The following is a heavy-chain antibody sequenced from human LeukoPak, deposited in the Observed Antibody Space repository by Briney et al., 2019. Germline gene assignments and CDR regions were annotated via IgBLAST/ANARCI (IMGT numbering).Heavy chain of an antibody. CDR1: GYTFTSYG. J-gene: IGHJ4*02. D-gene: IGHD5-24*01. V-gene: IGHV1-18*01. CDR3: ARDSVAMSTIRDFGY. Sequence: EASVEVSCKASGYTFTSYGFSWVRQAPGRGLEWMGWISAYNGDTNYAQKVQGRVTMTTDTSTSTAYMELRSLRSDDTAVYYCARDSVAMSTIRDFGYWGQGTLVTVSS. CDR2: ISAYNGDT.